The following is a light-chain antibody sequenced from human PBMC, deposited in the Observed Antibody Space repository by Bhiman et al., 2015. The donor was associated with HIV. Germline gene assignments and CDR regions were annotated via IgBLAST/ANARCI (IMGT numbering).Light chain of an antibody. J-gene: IGLJ2*01. CDR1: GGSIDTTY. CDR2: EDN. Sequence: NFMLTQPHSVSESPGKTVTISCTRSGGSIDTTYVQWYQQRPGSSPTTVIYEDNQRPSGVPDRFSGSIDSSSNSASLTISGLKTEDEADYYCQSYDSSNHEVVFGGGTKLTVL. V-gene: IGLV6-57*01. CDR3: QSYDSSNHEVV.